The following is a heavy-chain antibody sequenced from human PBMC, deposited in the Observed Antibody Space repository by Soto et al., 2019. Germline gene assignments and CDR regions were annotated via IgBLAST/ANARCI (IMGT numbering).Heavy chain of an antibody. V-gene: IGHV1-24*01. CDR3: ATDAPYTYCSGGSCYFRPRANAFDI. CDR1: GYTLTELS. CDR2: FDPEDGET. Sequence: ASVKVSCKVSGYTLTELSMHWVRQAPGKGLEWMGGFDPEDGETIYAQKFQGRVTMTEDTSTDTAYMELSSLRSEETAVYYCATDAPYTYCSGGSCYFRPRANAFDIWGQGTMVTLSS. D-gene: IGHD2-15*01. J-gene: IGHJ3*02.